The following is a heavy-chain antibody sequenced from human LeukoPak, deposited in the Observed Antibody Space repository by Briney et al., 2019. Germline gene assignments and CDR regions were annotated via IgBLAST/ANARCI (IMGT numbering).Heavy chain of an antibody. CDR3: ARDKIAVAGKGFDY. CDR2: IIPIFGTA. D-gene: IGHD6-19*01. V-gene: IGHV1-69*13. J-gene: IGHJ4*02. Sequence: SVKVSCKASGGTFSSYAISWVRQAPGQGLEWMGGIIPIFGTANYAQKFQGRVTITADESTSTAYMELSGLRSEDTAVYYCARDKIAVAGKGFDYWGQGTLVTVSS. CDR1: GGTFSSYA.